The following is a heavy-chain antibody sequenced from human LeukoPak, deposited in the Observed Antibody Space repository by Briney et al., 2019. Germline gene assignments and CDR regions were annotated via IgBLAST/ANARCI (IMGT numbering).Heavy chain of an antibody. J-gene: IGHJ4*02. D-gene: IGHD3-3*01. V-gene: IGHV4-34*01. CDR1: GGSFSGYY. CDR3: ARGYYDFWSGYYSSTPHNYFDY. CDR2: INHSGST. Sequence: PSETLSLTCAVYGGSFSGYYWSWIRQPPGKGLEWIGEINHSGSTNYNPSLKSRVTISVETSKIQFSLKLSSVTAADTAVYYCARGYYDFWSGYYSSTPHNYFDYWGQGTLVTVSS.